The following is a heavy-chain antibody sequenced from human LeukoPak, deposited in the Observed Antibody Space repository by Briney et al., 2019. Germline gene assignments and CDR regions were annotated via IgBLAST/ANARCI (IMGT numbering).Heavy chain of an antibody. J-gene: IGHJ6*03. Sequence: PSQTLSLTCTVSGGSISSGSHYWSWIRQPAGKGLEWIGRIYTSGSTNYNPSLKSRVTISVDTSKNQFSLKLSSVTAADTAVYYCARGGYRYSSSRTWGNYYYYYMDVWGKGTTVTVSS. CDR2: IYTSGST. CDR1: GGSISSGSHY. D-gene: IGHD6-13*01. CDR3: ARGGYRYSSSRTWGNYYYYYMDV. V-gene: IGHV4-61*02.